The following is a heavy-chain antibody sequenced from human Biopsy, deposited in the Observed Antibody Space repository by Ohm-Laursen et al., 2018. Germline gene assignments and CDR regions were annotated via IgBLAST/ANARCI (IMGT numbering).Heavy chain of an antibody. CDR1: GGPISSDY. CDR3: ARATNSPGWPYYYFYGMDV. D-gene: IGHD6-19*01. V-gene: IGHV4-59*01. CDR2: IYYSGSI. Sequence: SETLSLTCTVSGGPISSDYWSWIRQTPGKGLEWIGYIYYSGSINYNPSLKSRVTISVDTSKNQFSLRLNSVTAADTAVYYCARATNSPGWPYYYFYGMDVWGQGTTVTVSS. J-gene: IGHJ6*02.